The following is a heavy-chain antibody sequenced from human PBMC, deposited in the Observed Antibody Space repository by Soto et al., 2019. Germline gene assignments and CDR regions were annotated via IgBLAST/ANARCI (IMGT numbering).Heavy chain of an antibody. D-gene: IGHD3-10*01. CDR3: AKDSGRPWDFGILIHAFDI. CDR1: GFTFRDYA. Sequence: EVQLLESGGALGQPGGSLRLSCEVSGFTFRDYAMSWVRQAPGKGLEWVSTVSGSLDSAYYSDAVKGRFTVSRDNSRNVLYLQMDSLRAEDTGVYYCAKDSGRPWDFGILIHAFDIWGQVTLVTVSS. V-gene: IGHV3-23*01. CDR2: VSGSLDSA. J-gene: IGHJ3*02.